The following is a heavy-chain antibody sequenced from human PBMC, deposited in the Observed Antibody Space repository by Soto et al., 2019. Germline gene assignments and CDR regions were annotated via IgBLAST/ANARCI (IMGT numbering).Heavy chain of an antibody. Sequence: PSETLSVTCTVSGGSISSCGYYWSWIRQHPGKGLEWIGYIYYSGSTYYNPSLKSRVTISVDTSKNQFSLKLSSVTAADTAVYDCARSGYSYGPNPLLYWGQGTLVTVS. J-gene: IGHJ4*02. V-gene: IGHV4-31*03. CDR1: GGSISSCGYY. CDR2: IYYSGST. CDR3: ARSGYSYGPNPLLY. D-gene: IGHD5-18*01.